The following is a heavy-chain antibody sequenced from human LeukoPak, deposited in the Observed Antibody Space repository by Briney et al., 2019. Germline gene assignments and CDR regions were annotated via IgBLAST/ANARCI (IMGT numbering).Heavy chain of an antibody. Sequence: ASVTVSCKVSGYTLTELSMHWVRRAPGKGLEWMGGFDPEDGETIYAQKFQGRVTMTEDTSTDTAYMELSSLRSEDTAVYYCATAKKLVYSHMIEAFDYWGQGTLVTVSS. V-gene: IGHV1-24*01. D-gene: IGHD3-22*01. CDR1: GYTLTELS. CDR3: ATAKKLVYSHMIEAFDY. CDR2: FDPEDGET. J-gene: IGHJ4*02.